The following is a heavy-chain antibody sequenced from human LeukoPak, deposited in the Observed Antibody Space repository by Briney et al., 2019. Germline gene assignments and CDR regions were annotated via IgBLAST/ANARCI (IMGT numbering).Heavy chain of an antibody. CDR3: ARDNSVADYFDY. J-gene: IGHJ4*02. CDR1: GFTFSSYG. D-gene: IGHD6-19*01. V-gene: IGHV3-33*01. Sequence: GRSLRLSCAASGFTFSSYGMHWVRQASGKGLEWVAVIWYDGSNKYYADSVKGRFTISRDNSKNTLYLQMNSLRAEDTAVYYCARDNSVADYFDYWGQGTLVTVSS. CDR2: IWYDGSNK.